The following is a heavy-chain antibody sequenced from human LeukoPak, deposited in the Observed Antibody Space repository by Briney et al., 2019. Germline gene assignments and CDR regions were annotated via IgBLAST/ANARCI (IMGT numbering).Heavy chain of an antibody. CDR1: GGSIRYYY. CDR2: IYYNGST. D-gene: IGHD2-15*01. CDR3: ARKGGLFDY. V-gene: IGHV4-59*01. Sequence: SETLSLTCTVSGGSIRYYYWSCIRQSPGKGLEWIGYIYYNGSTNYNPSLKSRVTISVDMSKNQFSLKMSSVTAADTAVYYCARKGGLFDYWGQGRLVTVSS. J-gene: IGHJ4*02.